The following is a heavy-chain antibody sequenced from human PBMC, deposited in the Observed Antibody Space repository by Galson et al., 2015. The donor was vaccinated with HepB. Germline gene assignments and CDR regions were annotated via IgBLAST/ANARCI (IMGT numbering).Heavy chain of an antibody. J-gene: IGHJ4*02. CDR2: IYPGDSDT. Sequence: QSGAEVKKPGESLKISCKGSGYSFTSYWIGWVRQMPGKGLEWMGIIYPGDSDTRYSPSFQGQVTISADKSISTAYLQWSSLKASDTAMYYCARHGGADPYYDILTGYYHFDYWGQGTLVTVSS. CDR3: ARHGGADPYYDILTGYYHFDY. V-gene: IGHV5-51*01. CDR1: GYSFTSYW. D-gene: IGHD3-9*01.